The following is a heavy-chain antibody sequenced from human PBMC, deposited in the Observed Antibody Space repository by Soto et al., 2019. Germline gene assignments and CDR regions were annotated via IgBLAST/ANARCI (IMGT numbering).Heavy chain of an antibody. CDR1: GGTFSSSA. CDR2: IIPIFGTA. D-gene: IGHD5-18*01. V-gene: IGHV1-69*12. J-gene: IGHJ6*02. CDR3: ASPTDTTMVGLYGMDV. Sequence: QVQLVQSGAEVKKPGSSVKVSCKVSGGTFSSSAISWVRQAPGQGLEWMGGIIPIFGTANDAQKFQGRVTITADESTSTAYMELSSLTSEDTAVYYCASPTDTTMVGLYGMDVWGQGTTVTVSS.